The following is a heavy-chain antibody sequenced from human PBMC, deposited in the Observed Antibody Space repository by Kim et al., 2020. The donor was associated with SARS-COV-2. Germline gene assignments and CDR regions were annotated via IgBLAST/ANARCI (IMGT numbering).Heavy chain of an antibody. CDR3: ATDLITFGGVIVYPYYYGMDV. V-gene: IGHV1-24*01. J-gene: IGHJ6*02. CDR2: FDPEDGET. Sequence: ASVKVSCKVSGYTLTELSMHWVRQAPGKGLEWMGGFDPEDGETIYAQKFQGRVTMTEDTSTDTAYMELSSLRSEDTAVYYCATDLITFGGVIVYPYYYGMDVWGQGTTVTVSS. D-gene: IGHD3-16*02. CDR1: GYTLTELS.